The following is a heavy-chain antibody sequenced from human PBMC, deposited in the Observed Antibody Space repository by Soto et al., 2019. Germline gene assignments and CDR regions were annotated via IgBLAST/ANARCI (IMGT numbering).Heavy chain of an antibody. V-gene: IGHV3-23*01. CDR2: ISGSGGSR. Sequence: EVQLLESRGGLVQQGESLRLSCAASGFTFSSYAMNWVRQAPGKGLEWVSTISGSGGSRYYADSVKGRFTISRDSSKNTLYLQMNSPRAEDTAVYYCAKARGISGYDWGDAFDIWGQGTMVTVSS. CDR1: GFTFSSYA. D-gene: IGHD5-12*01. CDR3: AKARGISGYDWGDAFDI. J-gene: IGHJ3*02.